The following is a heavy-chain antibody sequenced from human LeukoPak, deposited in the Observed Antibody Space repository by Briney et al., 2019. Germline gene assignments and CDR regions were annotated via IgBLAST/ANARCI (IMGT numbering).Heavy chain of an antibody. CDR1: GFTFSSYS. Sequence: PGGSLRLSCAVSGFTFSSYSMNWVRQAPGKGLEWVSSISSSSSYIYYADSVKGRFTISRDNAKNLLYLQMNSLRAEDTAVYYCAKSAATKIDYWGQGTLVTVSS. CDR2: ISSSSSYI. V-gene: IGHV3-21*04. CDR3: AKSAATKIDY. J-gene: IGHJ4*02. D-gene: IGHD5-12*01.